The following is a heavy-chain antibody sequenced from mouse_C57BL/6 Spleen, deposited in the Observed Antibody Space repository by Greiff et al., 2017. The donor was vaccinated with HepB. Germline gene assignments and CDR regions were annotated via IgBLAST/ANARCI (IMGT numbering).Heavy chain of an antibody. CDR1: GYTFTSYT. V-gene: IGHV1-4*01. J-gene: IGHJ2*01. CDR3: ARSAVVATSYLYYFDY. Sequence: VLLQQSGAELARPGASVKMSCKASGYTFTSYTMHWVKQRPGQGLEWIGYINPSSGYTKYNQKFKDKSTLTADKSSSTAYMQLSSLTSEDSAVYYCARSAVVATSYLYYFDYWGQGTTLTVSS. CDR2: INPSSGYT. D-gene: IGHD1-1*01.